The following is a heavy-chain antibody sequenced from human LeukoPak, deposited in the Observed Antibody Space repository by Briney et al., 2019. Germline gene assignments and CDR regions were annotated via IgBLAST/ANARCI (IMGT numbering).Heavy chain of an antibody. CDR2: ISNNGGYT. CDR1: GFTFSSSA. D-gene: IGHD2-15*01. Sequence: PGGSLRLSRAACGFTFSSSAMSWVRQAPGKGLEWVSAISNNGGYTYYADSVQGRFTISRDNSKSTLCLQMSSLRAEDTAVYYCAKQLGYCSDGSCYFPYWGQGTLVTVSS. CDR3: AKQLGYCSDGSCYFPY. J-gene: IGHJ4*02. V-gene: IGHV3-23*01.